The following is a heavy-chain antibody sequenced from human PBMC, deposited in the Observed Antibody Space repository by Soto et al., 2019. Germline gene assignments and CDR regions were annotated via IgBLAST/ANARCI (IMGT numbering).Heavy chain of an antibody. V-gene: IGHV3-23*01. Sequence: EVQLLESGGGLVQPGGSLRLSCAASGFTFSSYAMNWVRQAPGKGLEWVSVISGTGGITYHADSVKGRFTISRDNSKNTLYLQLDSLRAEDTAVYFCAKEETVISHYYYYYGMDVWRQGTTVTVSS. CDR3: AKEETVISHYYYYYGMDV. J-gene: IGHJ6*02. CDR1: GFTFSSYA. D-gene: IGHD4-4*01. CDR2: ISGTGGIT.